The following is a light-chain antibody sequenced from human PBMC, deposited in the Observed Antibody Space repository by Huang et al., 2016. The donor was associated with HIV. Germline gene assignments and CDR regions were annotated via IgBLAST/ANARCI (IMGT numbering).Light chain of an antibody. V-gene: IGKV3-15*01. CDR1: HSVSSN. CDR3: QQYDNWPLT. Sequence: ERVMTQSPATLSVAPGDRVTLSCRASHSVSSNLAWDQQKPGQAPRLLIHGASTRATGIPARFSGSGSGTEVTLAISSLQSEDSGVYFCQQYDNWPLTFGQGTRLEIK. J-gene: IGKJ5*01. CDR2: GAS.